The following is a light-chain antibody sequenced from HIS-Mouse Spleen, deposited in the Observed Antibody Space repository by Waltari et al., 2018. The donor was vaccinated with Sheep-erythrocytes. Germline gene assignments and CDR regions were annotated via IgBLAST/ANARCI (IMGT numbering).Light chain of an antibody. CDR3: CSYAGSSTPWV. Sequence: QSALTQPASVSGSPGQSITISCTGTSSDVGSYNLVSWYQQHPGKAPNLMSYEVSKRPAGVSNRVSGSKSGNTASLTISGLQAEDEADYYCCSYAGSSTPWVFGGGTKLTVL. CDR2: EVS. V-gene: IGLV2-23*02. J-gene: IGLJ3*02. CDR1: SSDVGSYNL.